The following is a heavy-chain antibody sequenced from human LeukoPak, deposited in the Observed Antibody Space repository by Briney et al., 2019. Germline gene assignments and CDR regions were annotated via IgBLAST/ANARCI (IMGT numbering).Heavy chain of an antibody. CDR1: GGSISSYY. CDR2: IYYSGST. J-gene: IGHJ3*02. V-gene: IGHV4-59*01. D-gene: IGHD1-1*01. Sequence: SETLSLTCTVSGGSISSYYWRWVRQPPGKGLEWIGYIYYSGSTNYNPSLKSRVTISVDTSKNQFSLKLSSVTAADTAVYYCARAPIWNLAFDIWGQGTMVTVSS. CDR3: ARAPIWNLAFDI.